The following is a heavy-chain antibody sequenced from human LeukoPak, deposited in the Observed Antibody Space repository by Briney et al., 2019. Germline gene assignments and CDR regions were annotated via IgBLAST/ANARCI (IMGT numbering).Heavy chain of an antibody. CDR1: GFTFSTYA. CDR3: ARDLYYDSSGYYSY. Sequence: GGSLRLSCAASGFTFSTYAMNWVRQAPGKGLEWVSIISGSGTITYYADSVKGRFTISRDNSKNTLYLQMNSLRAEDTAVYYCARDLYYDSSGYYSYWGQGTLVTVSS. V-gene: IGHV3-23*01. J-gene: IGHJ4*02. CDR2: ISGSGTIT. D-gene: IGHD3-22*01.